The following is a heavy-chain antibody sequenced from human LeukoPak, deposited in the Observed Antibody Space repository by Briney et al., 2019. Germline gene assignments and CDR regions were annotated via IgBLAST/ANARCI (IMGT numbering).Heavy chain of an antibody. D-gene: IGHD3-22*01. V-gene: IGHV3-23*01. Sequence: GGSLRLSCAASGFTFSSYAMSWVRQAPGKGLEWVSAISGSGGSTCYADSVKGRFTISRDNSKNTLYLQMNSLRAEDTAVYYCAKEWHYYDSSGYRTYFDYWGQGTLVTVSS. J-gene: IGHJ4*02. CDR3: AKEWHYYDSSGYRTYFDY. CDR1: GFTFSSYA. CDR2: ISGSGGST.